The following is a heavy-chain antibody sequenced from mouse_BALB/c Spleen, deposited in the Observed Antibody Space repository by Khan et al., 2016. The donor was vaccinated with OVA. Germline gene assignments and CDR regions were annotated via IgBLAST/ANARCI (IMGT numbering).Heavy chain of an antibody. Sequence: EVKLLESGPDLVKPSQSLSLTCTVTGYSITSGYSWHLIRQFPGNKLEWICYIHYSGNPNYNPSLKSRISITRDTSKNPVFLQLNSVTTEDTAADYSARSCTTVVSYWYFDVWGAGTTVTVSS. CDR1: GYSITSGYS. V-gene: IGHV3-1*02. J-gene: IGHJ1*01. CDR3: ARSCTTVVSYWYFDV. CDR2: IHYSGNP. D-gene: IGHD1-1*01.